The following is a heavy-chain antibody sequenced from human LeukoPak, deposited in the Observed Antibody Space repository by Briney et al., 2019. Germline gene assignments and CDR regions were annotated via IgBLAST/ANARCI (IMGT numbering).Heavy chain of an antibody. CDR2: IRSKAYGGTT. J-gene: IGHJ6*04. CDR3: TRDEPYYYGSGSTYYYYGMDV. V-gene: IGHV3-49*04. CDR1: GFTFGDYA. Sequence: GGSLRLSCTASGFTFGDYAMRWVRQAPGKGLVGVGFIRSKAYGGTTEYAASVKGRFTISRDDFKSIAYLQMNSLKTEDTAVYYCTRDEPYYYGSGSTYYYYGMDVWGKGTTVTVSS. D-gene: IGHD3-10*01.